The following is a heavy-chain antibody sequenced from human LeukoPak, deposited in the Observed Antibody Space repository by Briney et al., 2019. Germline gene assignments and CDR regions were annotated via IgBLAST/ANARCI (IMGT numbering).Heavy chain of an antibody. J-gene: IGHJ4*02. CDR1: GDPITRDSFY. D-gene: IGHD2-2*01. Sequence: PSQTLSLTCTVSGDPITRDSFYWSWIRQPAGKGLEWIGRIYPSRSTNYNPSLESRLTLSVDTSKNQFSLKLNSVTAADTAVYYCARARIGYCSSATCYGGFYFDFWGQGILVTVSS. CDR3: ARARIGYCSSATCYGGFYFDF. CDR2: IYPSRST. V-gene: IGHV4-61*02.